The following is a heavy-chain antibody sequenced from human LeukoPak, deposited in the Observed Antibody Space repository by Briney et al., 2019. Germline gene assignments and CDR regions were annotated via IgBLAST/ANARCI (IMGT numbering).Heavy chain of an antibody. J-gene: IGHJ6*02. Sequence: GASVKVSCKASGYTFINYGINWVRQAPGQGLEWMGWISAYNGNTNYAQKLQGRVTMTTDTSTSTAYMELRSLRSDDTAVYYCAGPHPNIVVVPAASYYYGMDVWGQGTTVTVSS. CDR1: GYTFINYG. D-gene: IGHD2-2*01. V-gene: IGHV1-18*01. CDR3: AGPHPNIVVVPAASYYYGMDV. CDR2: ISAYNGNT.